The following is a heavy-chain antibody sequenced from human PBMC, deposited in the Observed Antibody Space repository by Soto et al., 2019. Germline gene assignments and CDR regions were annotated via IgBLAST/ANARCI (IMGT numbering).Heavy chain of an antibody. Sequence: QGQLVESGGGVVQPGESLRLTCEDSGSAFTTYAIHWVRQAPGKGLEWVAGISFDGTNQYYADAVEGRFTLSRSKSRNTMYLQMSSLTAEDTAVYYCAKIKRPVAGTDAFDIWGQGTMVTVSS. J-gene: IGHJ3*02. CDR1: GSAFTTYA. D-gene: IGHD6-19*01. CDR2: ISFDGTNQ. CDR3: AKIKRPVAGTDAFDI. V-gene: IGHV3-30*18.